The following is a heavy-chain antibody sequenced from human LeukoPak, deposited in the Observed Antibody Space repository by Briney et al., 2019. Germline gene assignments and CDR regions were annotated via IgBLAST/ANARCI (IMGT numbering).Heavy chain of an antibody. J-gene: IGHJ4*02. CDR3: ARGYDSSGYRPDY. D-gene: IGHD3-22*01. V-gene: IGHV3-21*01. Sequence: GGSLRLSSAASGFTFSSYSMNWVRQAPGKGLEWVSSISSSSSYIYYADSVKGRFTISRDDAKNSLYLQMNSLRAEDTAVYYCARGYDSSGYRPDYWGQGTLVTVSS. CDR2: ISSSSSYI. CDR1: GFTFSSYS.